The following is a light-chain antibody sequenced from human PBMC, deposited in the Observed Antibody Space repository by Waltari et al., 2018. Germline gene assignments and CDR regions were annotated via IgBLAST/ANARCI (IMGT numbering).Light chain of an antibody. CDR2: RAS. V-gene: IGKV1-39*01. J-gene: IGKJ2*01. CDR1: PASESN. CDR3: QQGYRFPYT. Sequence: DIQMTQSPSSLSASCGDTVTITCQANPASESNLNWYQQKPGKAPQVLISRASSLQSGVPSRFSGGGSGTAFTLTINSLQPEDFATYYWQQGYRFPYTFGQGTKVEIK.